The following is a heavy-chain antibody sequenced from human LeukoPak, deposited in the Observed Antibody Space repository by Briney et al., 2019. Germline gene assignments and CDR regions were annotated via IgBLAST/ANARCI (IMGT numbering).Heavy chain of an antibody. D-gene: IGHD3-16*02. CDR2: INPDSGST. J-gene: IGHJ4*02. CDR1: GYTFTDYY. Sequence: ASVKVSCKGSGYTFTDYYIHWVRQAPGQGLEWMGWINPDSGSTNYVRNFQGRVTMTRDPSINTAYMELNTLRSDDTALYFCARDHRHTSDYRDFDYWGQGTLVTVSS. CDR3: ARDHRHTSDYRDFDY. V-gene: IGHV1-2*02.